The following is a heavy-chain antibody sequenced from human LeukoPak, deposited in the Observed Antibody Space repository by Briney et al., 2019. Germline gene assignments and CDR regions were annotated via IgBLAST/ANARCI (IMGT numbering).Heavy chain of an antibody. Sequence: SETLSLTCTVSGGSISSGGYYWSWIRQHPGKGLEWIGYIYYSGNTYYNPSLKSRVTISVDTSKNQFSLKLSSVTAADTAVYYCATFYDSSGYYHDYWGQGTLVTVSS. CDR2: IYYSGNT. CDR1: GGSISSGGYY. J-gene: IGHJ4*02. V-gene: IGHV4-31*03. CDR3: ATFYDSSGYYHDY. D-gene: IGHD3-22*01.